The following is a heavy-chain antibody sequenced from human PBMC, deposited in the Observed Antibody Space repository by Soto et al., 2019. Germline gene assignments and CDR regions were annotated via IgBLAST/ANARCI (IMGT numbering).Heavy chain of an antibody. Sequence: QIELVQSGAEVTKSGASVKVSCKTSGYTFAEFYVHWVRQVPGQGLEWMGWINPNTGGTHYAVKCQARVTMTRDTSIRTAYMELARLRSDDTATYYCARDGNYYTSGEGHWFDPWGQGTLITVSP. D-gene: IGHD2-15*01. J-gene: IGHJ5*02. CDR1: GYTFAEFY. CDR3: ARDGNYYTSGEGHWFDP. V-gene: IGHV1-2*02. CDR2: INPNTGGT.